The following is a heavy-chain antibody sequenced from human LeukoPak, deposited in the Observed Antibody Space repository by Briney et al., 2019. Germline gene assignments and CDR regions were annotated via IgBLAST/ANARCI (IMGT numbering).Heavy chain of an antibody. CDR2: IYYSGST. Sequence: PSETLSLTCTVSGGSISSVDYYWSWIRHPPGKGLEWIGYIYYSGSTYYNPSLKSRVTISVDTSKNQFSLKLSSVTAADTAVYYCARAQGGTVDYWGQGTLVTVSS. CDR3: ARAQGGTVDY. CDR1: GGSISSVDYY. V-gene: IGHV4-30-4*01. J-gene: IGHJ4*02. D-gene: IGHD1-1*01.